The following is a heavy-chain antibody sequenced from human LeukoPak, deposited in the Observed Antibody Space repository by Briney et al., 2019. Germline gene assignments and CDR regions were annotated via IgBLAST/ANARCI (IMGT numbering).Heavy chain of an antibody. Sequence: QPSETLSLTCAVYGGSFSGYYWSWIRQPPGKGLEWIGEINHSGSTNYNPSLKSRVTISVDTSKNQFSLKLSSVTAADTAVFYRAEDGIRYFDWLLSPYYFDYWGQGTLVTVSS. V-gene: IGHV4-34*01. CDR2: INHSGST. CDR1: GGSFSGYY. CDR3: AEDGIRYFDWLLSPYYFDY. J-gene: IGHJ4*02. D-gene: IGHD3-9*01.